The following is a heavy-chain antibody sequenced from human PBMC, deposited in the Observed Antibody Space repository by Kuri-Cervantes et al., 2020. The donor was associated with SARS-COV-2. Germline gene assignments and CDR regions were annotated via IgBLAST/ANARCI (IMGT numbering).Heavy chain of an antibody. V-gene: IGHV3-21*01. D-gene: IGHD6-13*01. CDR2: ISSSTSYI. CDR1: GFTFSSYS. CDR3: ARDRSSNWFSTRVAFDI. J-gene: IGHJ3*02. Sequence: LSFTCAASGFTFSSYSINWVRQAPGKGLEWVSSISSSTSYIYYEDSVKGRFTISRDNAKNSLYLQMNSLRAEDTAIYYCARDRSSNWFSTRVAFDIWGQGTMVTVSS.